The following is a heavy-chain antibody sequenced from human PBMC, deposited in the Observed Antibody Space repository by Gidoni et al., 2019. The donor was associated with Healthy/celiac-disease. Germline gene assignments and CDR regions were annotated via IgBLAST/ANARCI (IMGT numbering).Heavy chain of an antibody. D-gene: IGHD1-7*01. CDR2: INAGNGNT. Sequence: QVQLVQSGAAVKKPGASVKVSCKASGYTFTSYAMHWVRQAPGQRLEWLGWINAGNGNTKYSQKFQGRVTITRDTSASTAYMELSSLRSEDTAVYYCARDLNNWNYHYFDYWGQGTLVTVSS. CDR3: ARDLNNWNYHYFDY. V-gene: IGHV1-3*01. J-gene: IGHJ4*02. CDR1: GYTFTSYA.